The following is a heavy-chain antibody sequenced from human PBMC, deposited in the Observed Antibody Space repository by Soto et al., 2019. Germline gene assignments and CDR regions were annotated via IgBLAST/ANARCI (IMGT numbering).Heavy chain of an antibody. V-gene: IGHV1-69*01. J-gene: IGHJ4*02. CDR1: GGTFSSYA. CDR2: IIPIFGTA. Sequence: QVQLVQSGAEVKKPGSSVKVSCKASGGTFSSYAISWVRQAPGQGLEWMGGIIPIFGTANYAQKFQGRVTITADESTSTAYMELSSLRSEDTAVYYCARVAGTTYYYDSSMVYWGQGTLVTVSS. CDR3: ARVAGTTYYYDSSMVY. D-gene: IGHD3-22*01.